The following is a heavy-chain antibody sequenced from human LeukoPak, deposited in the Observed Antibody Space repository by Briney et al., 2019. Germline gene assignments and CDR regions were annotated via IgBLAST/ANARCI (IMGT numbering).Heavy chain of an antibody. Sequence: GGSLRLSCAASGFTFSSYAMHWVRQAPGKGLEWVAVISYDGSNKYYADSVKGRFTISRDNSKNTLYLQMNSLRAEDTAVYYCARGKRQWLVNDYYYYGMDVWGQGTTVTVSS. CDR1: GFTFSSYA. CDR3: ARGKRQWLVNDYYYYGMDV. CDR2: ISYDGSNK. D-gene: IGHD6-19*01. J-gene: IGHJ6*02. V-gene: IGHV3-30-3*01.